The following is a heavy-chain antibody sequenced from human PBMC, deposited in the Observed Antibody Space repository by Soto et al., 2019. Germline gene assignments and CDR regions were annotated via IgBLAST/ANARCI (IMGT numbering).Heavy chain of an antibody. CDR3: AKNWNWGSLVH. J-gene: IGHJ4*02. CDR2: IYYGGST. D-gene: IGHD7-27*01. Sequence: SETLSLTCTVSGDSISTDYWSWIRQSPGKGLEWIGFIYYGGSTNYNPSLKSRVTISVDTPKNQFSLKLSSVTATDTAVYYCAKNWNWGSLVHWGQGTLVTSPQ. CDR1: GDSISTDY. V-gene: IGHV4-59*08.